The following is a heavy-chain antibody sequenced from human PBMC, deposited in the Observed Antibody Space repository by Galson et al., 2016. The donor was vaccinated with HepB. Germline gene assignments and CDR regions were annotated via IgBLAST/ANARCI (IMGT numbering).Heavy chain of an antibody. D-gene: IGHD6-13*01. CDR3: AREPGWAAAGSYYYYGLDV. J-gene: IGHJ6*02. Sequence: SLRLSCAASGFTFISYWMHWVRQVPGKGLVWVSRINSDGTRTNYADSVKGRFTISRDNAKNTVYLQMNSLRAEDTALYYCAREPGWAAAGSYYYYGLDVWGQGTTVTVSS. CDR2: INSDGTRT. V-gene: IGHV3-74*01. CDR1: GFTFISYW.